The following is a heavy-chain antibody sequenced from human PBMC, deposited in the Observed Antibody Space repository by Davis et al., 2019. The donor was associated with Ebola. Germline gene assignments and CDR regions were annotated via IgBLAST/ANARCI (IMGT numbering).Heavy chain of an antibody. V-gene: IGHV3-23*01. Sequence: GESLKISCAASGFTFSSYAMSWVRQAPGKGLEWVSAISGSGGSTYYADSVKGRFTISRDNSKNTLYLQMNSLRAEDTAVYYCAKYSGHYYGWFDPWGQGTLVTVSS. D-gene: IGHD3-10*01. J-gene: IGHJ5*02. CDR2: ISGSGGST. CDR3: AKYSGHYYGWFDP. CDR1: GFTFSSYA.